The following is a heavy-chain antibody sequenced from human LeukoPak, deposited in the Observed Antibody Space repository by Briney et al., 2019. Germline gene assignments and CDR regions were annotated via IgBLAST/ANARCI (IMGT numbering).Heavy chain of an antibody. CDR2: ISGSGGST. CDR1: GFIFSSYA. V-gene: IGHV3-23*01. Sequence: PGGSLRLSCAASGFIFSSYAMNWVRQAPGKGLEWVSAISGSGGSTYYADSVKGRLTISRDSSQNMVYLQMNSLRAEDTAVYYCAKGDIGLRSAKYYFDYWGQGTLVTVSS. CDR3: AKGDIGLRSAKYYFDY. D-gene: IGHD5-12*01. J-gene: IGHJ4*02.